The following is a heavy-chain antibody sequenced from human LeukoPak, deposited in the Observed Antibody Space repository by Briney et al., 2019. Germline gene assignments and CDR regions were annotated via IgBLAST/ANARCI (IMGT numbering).Heavy chain of an antibody. CDR2: ISYDGSNK. Sequence: GRSLRLSCAASGHMFSSYGMHWVRQAPGKGLEWLAHISYDGSNKYYADSIKGRFTISRDNSMYTLNLQMNGLRAEDTAVYYCAKDGPYFYYGMDVWGQGTTVTVS. CDR3: AKDGPYFYYGMDV. CDR1: GHMFSSYG. J-gene: IGHJ6*02. V-gene: IGHV3-30*18.